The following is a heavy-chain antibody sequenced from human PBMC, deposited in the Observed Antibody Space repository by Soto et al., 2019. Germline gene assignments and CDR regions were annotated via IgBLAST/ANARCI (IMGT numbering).Heavy chain of an antibody. CDR1: GYTFTRDG. Sequence: ASVKVSCKASGYTFTRDGISWLREATGQGLEWMGWISAYNGNANYAQKLQGRVTMTTDTSTSTAYMELRSLRSDDTAVYYCASKVGNYYYGMDVWGQGTTVTVSS. CDR2: ISAYNGNA. CDR3: ASKVGNYYYGMDV. V-gene: IGHV1-18*01. J-gene: IGHJ6*02. D-gene: IGHD3-10*01.